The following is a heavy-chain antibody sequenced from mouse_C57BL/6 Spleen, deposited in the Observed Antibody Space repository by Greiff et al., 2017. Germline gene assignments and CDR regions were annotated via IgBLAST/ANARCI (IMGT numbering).Heavy chain of an antibody. V-gene: IGHV1-22*01. CDR1: GYTFTDYN. Sequence: SGPELVKPGASVKMSCKASGYTFTDYNMHWVKQSHGKSLEWIGYINPNNGGTSYNQKFKGKATLTVNKSSSTAYMELRSLTSEDSAVYYCARGITTVVARYFDYWGQGTTLTVSS. CDR2: INPNNGGT. CDR3: ARGITTVVARYFDY. D-gene: IGHD1-1*01. J-gene: IGHJ2*01.